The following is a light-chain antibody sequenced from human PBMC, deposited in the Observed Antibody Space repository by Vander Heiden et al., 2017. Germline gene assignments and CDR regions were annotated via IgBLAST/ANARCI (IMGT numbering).Light chain of an antibody. Sequence: DIQKTQSPPSLSAGVGDRVTITCQASQDIATYLIWFQQKSGKAPKALIYDASSLETGISSRFSGSKTGTEFTFIISGLQPEDFATYYCQQYYLPPYTFGQGTKLEIK. V-gene: IGKV1-33*01. J-gene: IGKJ2*01. CDR1: QDIATY. CDR2: DAS. CDR3: QQYYLPPYT.